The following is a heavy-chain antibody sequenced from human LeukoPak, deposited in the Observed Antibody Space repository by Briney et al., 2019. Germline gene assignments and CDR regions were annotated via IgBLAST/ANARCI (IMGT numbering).Heavy chain of an antibody. CDR3: ARVGTGSWYFDL. D-gene: IGHD3-10*01. Sequence: GGSLRLSCAASGFTVSSNYMSWVRQAPGKGLVWVSRINPDGGRISYADSVQGRFTISRDNAKNTVYLQMNCLRAEDTAVYYCARVGTGSWYFDLWGRGTLVTFSS. CDR2: INPDGGRI. V-gene: IGHV3-74*01. CDR1: GFTVSSNY. J-gene: IGHJ2*01.